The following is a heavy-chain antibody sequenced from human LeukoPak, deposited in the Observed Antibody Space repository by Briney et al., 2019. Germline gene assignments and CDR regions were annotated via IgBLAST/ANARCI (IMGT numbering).Heavy chain of an antibody. V-gene: IGHV4-39*01. J-gene: IGHJ6*03. CDR3: ARVRPYYDYVWGSYRYYYYMDV. CDR2: IYYSGST. D-gene: IGHD3-16*02. CDR1: GGSISSSSYY. Sequence: SETLSLTCTVSGGSISSSSYYWGWIRQPPGKGLEWIGSIYYSGSTYYNPSLKSRVTISVDTSKNQFSLKLSSVTAADTAVYYCARVRPYYDYVWGSYRYYYYMDVWGKGTTVTVSS.